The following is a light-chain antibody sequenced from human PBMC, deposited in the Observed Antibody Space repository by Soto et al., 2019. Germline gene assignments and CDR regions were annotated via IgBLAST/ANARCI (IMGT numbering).Light chain of an antibody. Sequence: EIVLTQSPGTLSLSPGERATLSCRASQSVRSRYLSWFQQRPGQAPRLLISAASSTAPGIPDRFSASGSGTDFTLTISRVEPEDFAVYYCQQYGSSPRTFGRGTKLEIK. J-gene: IGKJ2*01. CDR2: AAS. V-gene: IGKV3-20*01. CDR3: QQYGSSPRT. CDR1: QSVRSRY.